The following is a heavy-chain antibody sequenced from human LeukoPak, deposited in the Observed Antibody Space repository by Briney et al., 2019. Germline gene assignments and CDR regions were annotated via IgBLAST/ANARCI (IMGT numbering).Heavy chain of an antibody. CDR2: INHSGST. D-gene: IGHD5-12*01. J-gene: IGHJ4*02. CDR1: GGSFSGYY. Sequence: SETLSLTCAVYGGSFSGYYWSWIRQPPGKGLEWIGEINHSGSTNYNPSLKSRVTISVDTSKNRFSLKLSSVTAADTAVYYCARLGRGYSGHDSTRGLTFDYWGQGTLVTVSS. V-gene: IGHV4-34*01. CDR3: ARLGRGYSGHDSTRGLTFDY.